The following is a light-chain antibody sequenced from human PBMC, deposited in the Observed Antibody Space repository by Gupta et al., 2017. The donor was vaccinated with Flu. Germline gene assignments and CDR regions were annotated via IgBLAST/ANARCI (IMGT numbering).Light chain of an antibody. CDR1: SSDVGAYNF. CDR2: GVS. CDR3: SSYSKTYIWV. J-gene: IGLJ3*02. V-gene: IGLV2-14*01. Sequence: QSALTQPASVSGSPGQSITISCAGTSSDVGAYNFVSWYQQHPGKAPKLMIYGVSDRPAGVSNRFSGSKSGNTASLTISGRQAEDEADYYCSSYSKTYIWVFGGGTKVTVL.